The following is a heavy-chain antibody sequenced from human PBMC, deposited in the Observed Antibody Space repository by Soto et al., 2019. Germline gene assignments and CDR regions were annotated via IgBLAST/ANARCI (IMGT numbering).Heavy chain of an antibody. D-gene: IGHD3-22*01. CDR1: GYTLTELS. V-gene: IGHV1-24*01. CDR3: ATVGGVYDSSGYYYVY. Sequence: ASVKVSCKVSGYTLTELSMHCVRQAPGKGLEWMGGFDPEDGETIYAQKFQGRVTMTEDTSTDTAYMELSSLRSEDTAVYYCATVGGVYDSSGYYYVYWGQGTLVTVSS. J-gene: IGHJ4*02. CDR2: FDPEDGET.